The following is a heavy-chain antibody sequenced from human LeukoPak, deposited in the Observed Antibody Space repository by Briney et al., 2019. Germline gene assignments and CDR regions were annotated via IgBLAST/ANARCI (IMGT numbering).Heavy chain of an antibody. CDR1: GYTFTSYA. J-gene: IGHJ5*02. Sequence: ASVKVSCKASGYTFTSYAMNWVRQAPAQGLEWMGWINTNTGNPTYAQGFTGRFVFSLDTSVSTAYLQISSLKAEDTAVYYCARDQIPLGFGESYNWFDPWGQGTLVTVSS. D-gene: IGHD3-10*01. CDR2: INTNTGNP. CDR3: ARDQIPLGFGESYNWFDP. V-gene: IGHV7-4-1*02.